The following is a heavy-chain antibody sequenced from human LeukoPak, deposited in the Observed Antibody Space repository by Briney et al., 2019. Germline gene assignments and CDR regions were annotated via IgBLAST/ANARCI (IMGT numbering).Heavy chain of an antibody. Sequence: GGSLRLSCAAYGFTFSSYAMSRVRQAPGKGLEWVSAISGSGSSTYSADSVKGRFTISRDNSKNTLYLQINSLRAEDTAVYYFANTLSSGWYSFDYWGQGTLVTVSS. CDR2: ISGSGSST. V-gene: IGHV3-23*01. CDR3: ANTLSSGWYSFDY. D-gene: IGHD6-19*01. CDR1: GFTFSSYA. J-gene: IGHJ4*02.